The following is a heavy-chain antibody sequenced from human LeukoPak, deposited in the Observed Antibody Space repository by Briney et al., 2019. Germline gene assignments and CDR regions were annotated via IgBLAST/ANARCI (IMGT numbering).Heavy chain of an antibody. J-gene: IGHJ4*02. V-gene: IGHV1-69*13. CDR1: GGTFSSYA. D-gene: IGHD5-18*01. CDR2: IIPIFGTA. Sequence: GASVKVSCKASGGTFSSYAISWVRQAPGQGLEWMGGIIPIFGTANYAQKFQGRVTITADESTSTAYMELSSLRSEDTAVYYSARRRLGYSYGYDLDYWGQGTLVTVSS. CDR3: ARRRLGYSYGYDLDY.